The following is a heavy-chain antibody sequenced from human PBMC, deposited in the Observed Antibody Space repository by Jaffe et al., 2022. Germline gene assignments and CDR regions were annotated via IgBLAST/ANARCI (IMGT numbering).Heavy chain of an antibody. J-gene: IGHJ4*02. V-gene: IGHV4-61*02. CDR2: IYTSGST. Sequence: QVQLQESGPGLVKPSQTLSLTCTVSGGSISSGSYYWSWIRQPAGKGLEWIGRIYTSGSTNYNPSLKSRVTISVDTSKNQFSLKLSSVTAADTAVYYCASSFVEMATISYFDYWGQGTLVTVSS. D-gene: IGHD5-12*01. CDR3: ASSFVEMATISYFDY. CDR1: GGSISSGSYY.